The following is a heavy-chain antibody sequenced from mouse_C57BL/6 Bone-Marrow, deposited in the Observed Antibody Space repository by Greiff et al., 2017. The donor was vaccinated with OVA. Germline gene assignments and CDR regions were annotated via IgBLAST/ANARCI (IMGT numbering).Heavy chain of an antibody. D-gene: IGHD2-3*01. CDR3: ASYDPYWYFDV. CDR2: IDPEDGDT. CDR1: GFNIKDYY. Sequence: EVQLQQSGAELVKPGASVKLSCTASGFNIKDYYMHWVKQRTEQGLEWIGRIDPEDGDTKYAPKFQGKATITADTSSNTAYLQLSSLTSEDTAVYYCASYDPYWYFDVWGTGTTVTVSS. J-gene: IGHJ1*03. V-gene: IGHV14-2*01.